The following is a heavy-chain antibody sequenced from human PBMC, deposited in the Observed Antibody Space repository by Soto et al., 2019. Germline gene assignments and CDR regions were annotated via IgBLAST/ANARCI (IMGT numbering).Heavy chain of an antibody. J-gene: IGHJ4*02. V-gene: IGHV1-3*01. Sequence: ASVTVSCKASGYTFTSYAMHWVRQAPGQRLEWMGWINASNGNTKYSQKFQGRVTITRDTSASTAYMELSSLRSKDTAVYYCARDLGGWPDYWGQGTLVTVS. CDR1: GYTFTSYA. CDR3: ARDLGGWPDY. CDR2: INASNGNT. D-gene: IGHD2-15*01.